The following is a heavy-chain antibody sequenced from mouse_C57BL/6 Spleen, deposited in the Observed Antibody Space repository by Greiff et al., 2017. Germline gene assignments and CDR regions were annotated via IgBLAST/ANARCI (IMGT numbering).Heavy chain of an antibody. J-gene: IGHJ4*01. CDR1: GYAFSSYW. V-gene: IGHV1-80*01. CDR3: ARHEDLNYDAMDY. Sequence: QVQLQQSGAELVKPGASVKISCKASGYAFSSYWMNWVKQRPGKGLEWIGQIYPGDGDTNYNGKFKGKATLTADKSSSTAYMQLSSLTSEDSAVYFCARHEDLNYDAMDYWGQGTSVTVSS. CDR2: IYPGDGDT.